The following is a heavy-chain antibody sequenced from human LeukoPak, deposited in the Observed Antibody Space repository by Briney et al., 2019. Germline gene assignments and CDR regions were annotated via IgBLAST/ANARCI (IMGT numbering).Heavy chain of an antibody. J-gene: IGHJ4*02. D-gene: IGHD1-26*01. CDR1: RYIFSTYA. V-gene: IGHV3-30*04. CDR2: ISYDGSDT. Sequence: GGSLRLSCAASRYIFSTYAMHWVRQAPGKGLEWVAVISYDGSDTYYADSVKGRFTISRDNSKNTLYLQMDSLRAEDTAVYYCARVFSGTYLNYHHFDYWGQGTLVTVSS. CDR3: ARVFSGTYLNYHHFDY.